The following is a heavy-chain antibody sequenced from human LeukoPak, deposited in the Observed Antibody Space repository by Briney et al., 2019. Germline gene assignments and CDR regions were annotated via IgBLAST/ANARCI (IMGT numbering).Heavy chain of an antibody. J-gene: IGHJ5*02. V-gene: IGHV4-59*01. Sequence: TSETLSLTCTVSGGSISSYYWSWIRQPPGKGLEWIGYIYYSGSTNYNPSLKSRVTISVDTSKNQFSLKLSSVTAADTAAYYCARTGIAAAGGWFDPWGQGTLVTVSS. D-gene: IGHD6-13*01. CDR3: ARTGIAAAGGWFDP. CDR2: IYYSGST. CDR1: GGSISSYY.